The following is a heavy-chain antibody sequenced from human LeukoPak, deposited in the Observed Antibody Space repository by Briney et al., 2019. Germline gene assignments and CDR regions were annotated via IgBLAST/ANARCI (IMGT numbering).Heavy chain of an antibody. J-gene: IGHJ6*02. CDR3: ASTYCSSTSCYAGGYYYYGMDV. D-gene: IGHD2-2*01. CDR1: GGSFSSYY. CDR2: IYYSGST. Sequence: SETLSLTCAVYGGSFSSYYWSWIRQPPGKGLEWIGYIYYSGSTNYNPSLKSRVTISVDTSKNQFSLKLSSVTAADTAVYYCASTYCSSTSCYAGGYYYYGMDVWGQGTTVTVSS. V-gene: IGHV4-59*08.